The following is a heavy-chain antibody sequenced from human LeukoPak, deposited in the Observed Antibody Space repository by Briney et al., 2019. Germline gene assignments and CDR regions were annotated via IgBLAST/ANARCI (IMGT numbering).Heavy chain of an antibody. V-gene: IGHV1-3*01. CDR1: GYTFTSNA. CDR2: INASNGNT. D-gene: IGHD5-12*01. CDR3: ARGVATNRYYFDY. Sequence: ASVKVSCKASGYTFTSNAMHWVRQAPGQRLEWMGWINASNGNTKYSQKFQGRVAITRDTSASTAYMELSSLRSEDTAVYSCARGVATNRYYFDYWGQGTLVTVSS. J-gene: IGHJ4*02.